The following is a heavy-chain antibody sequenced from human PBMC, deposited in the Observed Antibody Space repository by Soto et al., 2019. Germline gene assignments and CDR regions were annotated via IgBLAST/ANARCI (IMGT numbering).Heavy chain of an antibody. D-gene: IGHD3-9*01. CDR3: ARHRGDILTEGGFSMDV. CDR1: GHSFTSYW. Sequence: GESLKISCKGSGHSFTSYWIGWVRQMPGKGLEWMGIIYPGDSETRYSPSFQGQVTISVDKSISTAYLQWSSLKASDTAMYYCARHRGDILTEGGFSMDVWGKGTTVTVSS. J-gene: IGHJ6*03. V-gene: IGHV5-51*01. CDR2: IYPGDSET.